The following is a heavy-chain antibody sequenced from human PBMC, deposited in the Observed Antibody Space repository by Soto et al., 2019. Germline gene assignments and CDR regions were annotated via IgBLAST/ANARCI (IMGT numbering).Heavy chain of an antibody. D-gene: IGHD3-10*01. CDR1: GFAFSRSA. CDR2: ISSSGEST. V-gene: IGHV3-23*01. J-gene: IGHJ4*02. CDR3: AKDPLFERRYYGLGSYYDR. Sequence: GGSLRLSCAASGFAFSRSAMSWVRQAPGKGLEWVSVISSSGESTHYADSVKGRFTISRDNAKSTLYVQLNSLRAEDTAVYYCAKDPLFERRYYGLGSYYDRWGQGTLVTVSS.